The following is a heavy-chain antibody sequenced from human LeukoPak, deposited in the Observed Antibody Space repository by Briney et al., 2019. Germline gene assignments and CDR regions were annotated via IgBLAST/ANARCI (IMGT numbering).Heavy chain of an antibody. CDR3: ARVANITTFGMDA. D-gene: IGHD3-9*01. J-gene: IGHJ6*02. Sequence: GGSLRLSCAASGFTFSSYGMHWVRQVRQAPGKGPEWVAVIWFDGSKKYYSDSVKGRFTISRDNSKNTLYLQMNSLRAEDTAVYYCARVANITTFGMDAWGQGTTVTVSS. CDR2: IWFDGSKK. CDR1: GFTFSSYG. V-gene: IGHV3-33*01.